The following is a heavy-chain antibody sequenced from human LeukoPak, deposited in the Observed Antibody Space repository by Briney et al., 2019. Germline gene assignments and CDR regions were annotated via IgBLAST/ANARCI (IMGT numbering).Heavy chain of an antibody. CDR2: INTNTGNP. CDR1: GYTFTSYA. D-gene: IGHD3-22*01. Sequence: GASVKVSCKASGYTFTSYAMNWVRQAPGQGLEWMGWINTNTGNPTYAQGFTGRFVFSLDTSVSTAYLQISSLKAEDTAVYYCAREPRHYYDSSGVDYWGQGTQVTISS. J-gene: IGHJ4*02. V-gene: IGHV7-4-1*02. CDR3: AREPRHYYDSSGVDY.